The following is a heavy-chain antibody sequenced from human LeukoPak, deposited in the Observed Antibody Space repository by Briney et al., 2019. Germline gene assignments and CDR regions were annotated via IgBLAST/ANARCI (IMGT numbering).Heavy chain of an antibody. Sequence: QPGGSLRLSCAASGFTVSSNYLSWVRQAPGKGLEWVSTIYSGGSTYYADSVTGRFTISRDNSKNTLYLQMNSLRAGDTAVYYCARDGAVLTGYYDYWGQGTLVTVSS. J-gene: IGHJ4*02. CDR3: ARDGAVLTGYYDY. V-gene: IGHV3-66*01. CDR2: IYSGGST. D-gene: IGHD3-9*01. CDR1: GFTVSSNY.